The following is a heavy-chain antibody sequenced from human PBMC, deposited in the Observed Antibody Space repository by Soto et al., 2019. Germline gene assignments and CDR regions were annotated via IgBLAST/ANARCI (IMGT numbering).Heavy chain of an antibody. CDR3: ARLGGYYQAFDN. Sequence: PSETLSLTCTVSGVSISSYYWSWIRQPPGKGLEWIGYIYDSGSTNYNPSLKSRVTISVDTSKNQFSLKLTSVTAADTAVYYCARLGGYYQAFDNWGQGTLVTVSS. CDR2: IYDSGST. D-gene: IGHD3-3*01. J-gene: IGHJ4*02. CDR1: GVSISSYY. V-gene: IGHV4-59*01.